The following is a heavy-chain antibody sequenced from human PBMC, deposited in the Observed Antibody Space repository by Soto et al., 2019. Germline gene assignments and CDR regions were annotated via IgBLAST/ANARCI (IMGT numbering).Heavy chain of an antibody. J-gene: IGHJ4*02. CDR1: GGSINSGDYY. Sequence: PSETLSLTCTVSGGSINSGDYYWSWIRQPPGKGLEWIGYIYYTGTTYYNLSLKGRLTISVDTSKNQFSLEMCSVTAADTAVYYCARERIVGDFQGFDYWGQGAPVTRLL. D-gene: IGHD1-26*01. V-gene: IGHV4-30-4*01. CDR2: IYYTGTT. CDR3: ARERIVGDFQGFDY.